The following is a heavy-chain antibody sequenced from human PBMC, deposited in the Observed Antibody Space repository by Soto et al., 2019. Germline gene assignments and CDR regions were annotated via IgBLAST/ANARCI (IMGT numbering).Heavy chain of an antibody. CDR3: VADDFWSGPSSYGMNV. J-gene: IGHJ6*02. V-gene: IGHV3-23*01. D-gene: IGHD3-3*01. Sequence: PGGSLRLSCAASGFTFNDYAMNWVRQAPGKGLEWVSTISGSGDTYYADSVNGRFTISRDNSKNTVYLQMNSLRGEDTALYYCVADDFWSGPSSYGMNVWGQGTTATAS. CDR1: GFTFNDYA. CDR2: ISGSGDT.